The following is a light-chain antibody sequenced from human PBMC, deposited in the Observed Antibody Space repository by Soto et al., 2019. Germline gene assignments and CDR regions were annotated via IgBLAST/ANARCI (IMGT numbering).Light chain of an antibody. J-gene: IGKJ4*01. CDR1: QSVRSN. V-gene: IGKV3D-11*02. Sequence: EIVMTQSPSTLSVSPGERATLSCRAGQSVRSNLAWYQQKPGQAPRLLIYDASNRATGIPARFSGSGSGTDFTLTISSLEPEDFAVYYCQQRSNWQGATFGGGTKVDIK. CDR3: QQRSNWQGAT. CDR2: DAS.